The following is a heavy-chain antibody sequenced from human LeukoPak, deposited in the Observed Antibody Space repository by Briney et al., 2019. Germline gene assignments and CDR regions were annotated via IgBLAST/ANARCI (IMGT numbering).Heavy chain of an antibody. D-gene: IGHD3-22*01. V-gene: IGHV4-39*07. CDR3: ARTHYYESSGYYGFEY. CDR2: IYYSGST. CDR1: GGSISSSSYY. Sequence: SETLSLTCTVSGGSISSSSYYWGWIRQPPGKGLEWIGSIYYSGSTYYNPSLKSRVTISVDTSKNQFSLKLSSVTAADTAVYYCARTHYYESSGYYGFEYWGQGTLVTVSS. J-gene: IGHJ4*02.